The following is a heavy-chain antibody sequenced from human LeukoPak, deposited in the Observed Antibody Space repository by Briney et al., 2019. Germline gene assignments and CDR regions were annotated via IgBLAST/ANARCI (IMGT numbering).Heavy chain of an antibody. CDR1: VFTFRSYW. Sequence: GRSLRLSCGASVFTFRSYWMTWVRQAPGKGLEWGANLNVDGSQKYYVESVKGRVTLSRDNAKNSLYVQINSMRSDDTAVYYCGRDFSSVHRGEVTYSWGQGTLVTVSS. J-gene: IGHJ4*02. CDR3: GRDFSSVHRGEVTYS. CDR2: LNVDGSQK. V-gene: IGHV3-7*05. D-gene: IGHD3-10*01.